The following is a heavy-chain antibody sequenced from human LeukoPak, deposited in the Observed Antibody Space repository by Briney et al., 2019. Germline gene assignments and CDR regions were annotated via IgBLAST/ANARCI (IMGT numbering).Heavy chain of an antibody. CDR1: GFIFSPYW. V-gene: IGHV3-7*01. J-gene: IGHJ2*01. Sequence: PGGSLRLSCAASGFIFSPYWVTWVRQAPGPGKEWVANMKEDGGEKFYVDSVRGRFTISRDNAKNSLYLQMNSLRVEDTGVYYCARVRTEWYIDLWGRGTLVTVST. CDR3: ARVRTEWYIDL. D-gene: IGHD2-8*02. CDR2: MKEDGGEK.